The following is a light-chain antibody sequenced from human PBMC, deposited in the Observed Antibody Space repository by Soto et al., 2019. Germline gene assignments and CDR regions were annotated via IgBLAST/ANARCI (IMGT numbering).Light chain of an antibody. CDR2: DAT. CDR3: QQYADIPFT. Sequence: DIQMTQSPSFLSASVGDRVTISCQASQDITKYLNWYQQKPGKAPEALIYDATNLEKGVPSKFSGSGSGTHFTFTITNLQPEDIATYFCQQYADIPFTFGPGTRVELK. CDR1: QDITKY. J-gene: IGKJ3*01. V-gene: IGKV1-33*01.